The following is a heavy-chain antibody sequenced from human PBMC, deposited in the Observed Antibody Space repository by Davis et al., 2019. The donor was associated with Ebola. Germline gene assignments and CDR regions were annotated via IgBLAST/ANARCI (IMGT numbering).Heavy chain of an antibody. CDR2: ISAYNGNT. V-gene: IGHV1-18*01. J-gene: IGHJ4*02. CDR1: GYTFTSYG. CDR3: ASHPIVVVVAATHLYFDY. Sequence: ASVKVSCKASGYTFTSYGISWVRQAPGQGLEWMGWISAYNGNTNYAQKLQGRVTMTTDTSTSTAYMELRSLRSEDTAVYYCASHPIVVVVAATHLYFDYWGQGTLVTVSS. D-gene: IGHD2-15*01.